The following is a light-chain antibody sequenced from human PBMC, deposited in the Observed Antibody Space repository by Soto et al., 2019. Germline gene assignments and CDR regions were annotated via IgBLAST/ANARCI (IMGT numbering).Light chain of an antibody. CDR2: AAS. Sequence: DIQMTQSPSSLSASVGDTVTITCRASQGISVHLNWYQQKPGKVPKLLIYAASNLHSGVPSRFSGSGSETDFALTISSLQPEDFATYYCQQSYIPPYTFGQGTRLVIK. CDR1: QGISVH. V-gene: IGKV1-39*01. CDR3: QQSYIPPYT. J-gene: IGKJ2*01.